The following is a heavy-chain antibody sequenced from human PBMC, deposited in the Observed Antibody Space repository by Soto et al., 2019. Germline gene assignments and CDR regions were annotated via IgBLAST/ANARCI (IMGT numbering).Heavy chain of an antibody. J-gene: IGHJ4*02. CDR1: GYTFSSYG. D-gene: IGHD4-17*01. V-gene: IGHV3-33*08. CDR3: VRDFGTVTYLFDY. CDR2: IWYDGSKT. Sequence: GGSLRLSCVASGYTFSSYGMHWVRQAPGKGLEWVTAIWYDGSKTIYADSVKGRFTISRDDSKNTLYLQMDSLRAEDTAVYYCVRDFGTVTYLFDYWGQGTLVTVSS.